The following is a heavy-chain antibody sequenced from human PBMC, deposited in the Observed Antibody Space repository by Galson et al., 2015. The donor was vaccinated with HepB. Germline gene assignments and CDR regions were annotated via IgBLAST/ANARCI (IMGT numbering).Heavy chain of an antibody. CDR3: ARATTDIVVVPVGYFYYYMDV. CDR1: GGTFSSYA. Sequence: SVKVSCKASGGTFSSYAISWVRQAPGQGLEWMGRIIPILAIANYAQKFQGRVTITADKSTSTAYMELSSLRSEDTAVYYCARATTDIVVVPVGYFYYYMDVWGKGTTVTVSS. V-gene: IGHV1-69*04. J-gene: IGHJ6*03. D-gene: IGHD2-2*01. CDR2: IIPILAIA.